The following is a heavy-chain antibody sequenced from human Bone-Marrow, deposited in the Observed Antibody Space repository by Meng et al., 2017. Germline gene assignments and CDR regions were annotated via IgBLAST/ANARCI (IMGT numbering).Heavy chain of an antibody. J-gene: IGHJ6*02. CDR1: GFTSSSYA. Sequence: GESLKISCAASGFTSSSYAMHWVRQAPGKGLEWVGRIKSKTDGGTTDYAAPVKGRFTISRDDSKNTLYLQMNSLKTEDTAVYYCTTDTVGATGSPYYYGMDVWGQGTTVTVSS. CDR2: IKSKTDGGTT. CDR3: TTDTVGATGSPYYYGMDV. V-gene: IGHV3-15*01. D-gene: IGHD1-26*01.